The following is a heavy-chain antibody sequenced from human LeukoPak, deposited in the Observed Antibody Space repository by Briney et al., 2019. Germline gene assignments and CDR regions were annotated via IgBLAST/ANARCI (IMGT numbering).Heavy chain of an antibody. J-gene: IGHJ3*02. D-gene: IGHD3-3*01. CDR3: ARVGSIDFWGGLPYAFDI. CDR1: GVSISSGGYY. V-gene: IGHV4-31*03. Sequence: SETLSLTCTVSGVSISSGGYYWSWIRQHPGKGLEWIGYIYYSGSTYYNPSLKSRVTISVDTSKNQFSLKLISVTAADTAVYYCARVGSIDFWGGLPYAFDIWGQGTMVTVSS. CDR2: IYYSGST.